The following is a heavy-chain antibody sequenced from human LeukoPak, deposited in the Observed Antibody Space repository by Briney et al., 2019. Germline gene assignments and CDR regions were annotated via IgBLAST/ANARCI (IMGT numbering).Heavy chain of an antibody. CDR3: ASTYDSSGYYYVDR. J-gene: IGHJ4*02. V-gene: IGHV4-31*03. D-gene: IGHD3-22*01. Sequence: PSQTLSLTCSVSGGSISTGSYYWSWIRQHPGKGLEGIGYINYSGSTDYNPSLKSRVTISVDTAKNHFSLKLRSVTAADTAMYYCASTYDSSGYYYVDRWGQGTLVTVSS. CDR2: INYSGST. CDR1: GGSISTGSYY.